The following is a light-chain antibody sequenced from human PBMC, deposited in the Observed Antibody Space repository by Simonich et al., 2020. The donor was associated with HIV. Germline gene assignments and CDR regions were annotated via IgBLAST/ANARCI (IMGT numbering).Light chain of an antibody. Sequence: QSALTQPASVSGSPGQSITISCTGTSSDVGGYNYVSWYQHHPGKAPKVMIYDVSKRPSGVSNRFSASKSGNTASLTISGLQAEDEADYYCCSYAGSSTYVFGTGTKVTVL. CDR1: SSDVGGYNY. V-gene: IGLV2-23*02. J-gene: IGLJ1*01. CDR2: DVS. CDR3: CSYAGSSTYV.